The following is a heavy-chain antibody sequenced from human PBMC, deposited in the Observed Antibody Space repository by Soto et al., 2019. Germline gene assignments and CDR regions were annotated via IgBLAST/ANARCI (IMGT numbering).Heavy chain of an antibody. CDR2: IYYSGST. V-gene: IGHV4-39*01. Sequence: PSDTLSLTCTVSSAPVSSSTYTWGWNRQPPGKGLEWIGSIYYSGSTYYNPSLNSRVTVSVDTSKNQFSLKLSSVTAADTAVYYCARHPSDFWFDPWGQGTLVTVS. CDR3: ARHPSDFWFDP. CDR1: SAPVSSSTYT. D-gene: IGHD2-21*02. J-gene: IGHJ5*02.